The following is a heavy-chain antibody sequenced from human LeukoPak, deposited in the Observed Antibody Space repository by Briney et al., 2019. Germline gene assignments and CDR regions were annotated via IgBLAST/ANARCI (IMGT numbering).Heavy chain of an antibody. CDR2: INPSGGST. CDR1: GYTFTNYY. CDR3: ARGYCSGGGCSVLDAFDG. D-gene: IGHD2-15*01. V-gene: IGHV1-46*01. Sequence: ASVKVSCKTSGYTFTNYYIHWVRRAPGQGLEWMGKINPSGGSTSYPQKFRGRVTMTRDTSTTTVYMELSTLRSEDTAIYYCARGYCSGGGCSVLDAFDGWGQGTMVTVSS. J-gene: IGHJ3*01.